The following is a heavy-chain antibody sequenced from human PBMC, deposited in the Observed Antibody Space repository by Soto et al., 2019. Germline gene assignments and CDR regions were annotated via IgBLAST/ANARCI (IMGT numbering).Heavy chain of an antibody. J-gene: IGHJ6*02. CDR2: IYPGDSDT. CDR3: ARRSGTYYDFWSGPDV. V-gene: IGHV5-51*01. CDR1: GYSFTSYW. Sequence: LGESLKISCKGSGYSFTSYWIGWVRQMPGKGLEWMGIIYPGDSDTRYSPSFQGQVTISADKSISTAYLQWSSLKASDTAMYYCARRSGTYYDFWSGPDVWGQGTTVTVSS. D-gene: IGHD3-3*01.